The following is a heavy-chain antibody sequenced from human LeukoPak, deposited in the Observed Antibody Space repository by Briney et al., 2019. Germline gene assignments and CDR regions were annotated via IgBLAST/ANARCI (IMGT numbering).Heavy chain of an antibody. D-gene: IGHD6-13*01. J-gene: IGHJ4*02. CDR1: TFTFSNYW. V-gene: IGHV3-7*03. CDR2: IKEDGSEK. Sequence: GGSLRLSCAASTFTFSNYWMNWVRQAPGQGLEWVASIKEDGSEKHYVDSVKGRFTISRDNSKNSLYLQMNSLRAEDTAVYYCARDSGWWRFDFWGQGTLVTVSS. CDR3: ARDSGWWRFDF.